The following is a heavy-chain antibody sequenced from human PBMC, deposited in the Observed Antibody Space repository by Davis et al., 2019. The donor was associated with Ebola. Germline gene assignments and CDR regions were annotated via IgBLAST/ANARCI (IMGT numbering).Heavy chain of an antibody. CDR2: ISYDGNNK. CDR3: SKGLKVSGWYYFDY. CDR1: GFNFRLSV. Sequence: GGSLRLSCAASGFNFRLSVINWVRQAPGKGLEWVAVISYDGNNKYYADSVKGRFTISRDNSKNTLYLQMNSLRAEDTAVYYCSKGLKVSGWYYFDYWGQGTLVTVSS. V-gene: IGHV3-30*18. J-gene: IGHJ4*02. D-gene: IGHD6-19*01.